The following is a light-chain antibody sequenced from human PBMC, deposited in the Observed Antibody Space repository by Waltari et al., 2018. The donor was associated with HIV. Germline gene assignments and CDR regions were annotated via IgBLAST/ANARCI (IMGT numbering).Light chain of an antibody. V-gene: IGKV3-20*01. CDR1: QSVPNNY. Sequence: VLTQSPGTLSLSPGERATLSCRASQSVPNNYLAWYQKKVGQAPRLLIYGASTRATDIPSRFTGSGSGADFTLTITRLEPEDFAVYYCQRYGTSPQWTFGQWTKVEIK. CDR3: QRYGTSPQWT. J-gene: IGKJ1*01. CDR2: GAS.